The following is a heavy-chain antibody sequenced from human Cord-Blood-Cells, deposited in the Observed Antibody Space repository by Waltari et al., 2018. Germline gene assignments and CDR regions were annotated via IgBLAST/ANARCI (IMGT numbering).Heavy chain of an antibody. Sequence: QVQLQQWGAGLLKPSETLSLTCAVYGGSFSGYYWSWIRPPPGKGLEWIGEINHSGSTNYNPSLKSRVTISVDTSKNQFSLKLSSVTAADTAVYYCARHVYCSSTSCYMDAFDIWGQGTMVTVSS. V-gene: IGHV4-34*01. CDR2: INHSGST. D-gene: IGHD2-2*02. CDR3: ARHVYCSSTSCYMDAFDI. J-gene: IGHJ3*02. CDR1: GGSFSGYY.